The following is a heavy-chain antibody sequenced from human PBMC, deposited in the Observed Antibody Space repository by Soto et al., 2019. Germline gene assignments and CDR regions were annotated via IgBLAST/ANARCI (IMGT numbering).Heavy chain of an antibody. CDR1: GGSISSYY. J-gene: IGHJ6*03. Sequence: SETLSLTCTVSGGSISSYYWSWIRQPPGKGLEWIGYIYYSGSTNYNPSLKSRVTISVDTSKNQFSLKLSSVTTADTAVYYCARGNPYIAAAGLYYYYYYYMDVWGKGTTVTVSS. V-gene: IGHV4-59*01. CDR3: ARGNPYIAAAGLYYYYYYYMDV. D-gene: IGHD6-13*01. CDR2: IYYSGST.